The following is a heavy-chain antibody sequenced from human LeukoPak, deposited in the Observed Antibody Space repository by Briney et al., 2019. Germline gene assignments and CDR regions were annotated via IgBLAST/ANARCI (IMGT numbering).Heavy chain of an antibody. CDR3: AKDTSIAVAGPVDY. CDR1: GFTFDDYA. Sequence: GRSLRLSCAASGFTFDDYAMHWVRQAPGKGLEWVSGISWNSGSIGYADSVKGRFTISRDNAKNSPYLQMNSLRAEDTALYYCAKDTSIAVAGPVDYWGQGTLVTVSS. V-gene: IGHV3-9*01. J-gene: IGHJ4*02. D-gene: IGHD6-19*01. CDR2: ISWNSGSI.